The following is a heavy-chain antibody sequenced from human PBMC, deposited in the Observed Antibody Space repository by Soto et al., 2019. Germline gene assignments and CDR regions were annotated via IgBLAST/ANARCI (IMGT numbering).Heavy chain of an antibody. D-gene: IGHD6-13*01. CDR3: ARQVYSSSWYYFEY. J-gene: IGHJ4*02. V-gene: IGHV4-59*08. Sequence: SETLSLTCTVSGGSISSYYWSWIRQPPGKGLEWIGYIYYSGSTNYNPSVKSRVTISVDTSKNQFSLKLSSVTAADTAVYYCARQVYSSSWYYFEYWGQGTLVTVSS. CDR1: GGSISSYY. CDR2: IYYSGST.